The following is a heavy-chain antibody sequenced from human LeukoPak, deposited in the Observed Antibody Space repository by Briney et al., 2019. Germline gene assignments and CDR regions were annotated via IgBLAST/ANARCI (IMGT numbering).Heavy chain of an antibody. V-gene: IGHV3-23*01. D-gene: IGHD3-22*01. CDR1: GFTFSSYA. CDR2: ISGSGGST. CDR3: AKRVGYYDSSGYYWDYYYYGMDV. Sequence: GGSLRLSCAASGFTFSSYAMSWVRQAPGKGLEWVSAISGSGGSTYYADSVKGRFTISRDNSKNTLYLQMNSLRAEDTAVYYCAKRVGYYDSSGYYWDYYYYGMDVWGQGTTVTVSS. J-gene: IGHJ6*02.